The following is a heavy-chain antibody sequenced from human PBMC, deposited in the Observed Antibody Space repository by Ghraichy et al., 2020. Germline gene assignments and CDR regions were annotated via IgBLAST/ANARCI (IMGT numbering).Heavy chain of an antibody. J-gene: IGHJ4*02. CDR3: ATGKPISATGVDY. V-gene: IGHV3-53*01. CDR2: IYSGGSM. CDR1: GFTFSNNY. D-gene: IGHD1-20*01. Sequence: GGSLRLSCEASGFTFSNNYVGWVRQAPGKGLEWLSVIYSGGSMYYADSVKGRFINSRDTSRNTVYLQMNSLTAEDTAIYYCATGKPISATGVDYWGQGTLVTVSS.